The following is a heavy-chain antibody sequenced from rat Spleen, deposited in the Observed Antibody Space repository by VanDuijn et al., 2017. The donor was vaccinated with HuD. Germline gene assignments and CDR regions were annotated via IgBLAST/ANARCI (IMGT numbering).Heavy chain of an antibody. Sequence: EVQLVETGGGLVQPGRSLKLSCVASGFTFSSYWMYWIRQAPGKGLEWVATISYDGSSTYYRDSVKGRFTISRDNAQNTLYLQMNSLRSEDTATYYCTRENYYSGDYWGQGVMVTVSS. D-gene: IGHD1-1*01. CDR1: GFTFSSYW. CDR3: TRENYYSGDY. J-gene: IGHJ2*01. V-gene: IGHV5-58*01. CDR2: ISYDGSST.